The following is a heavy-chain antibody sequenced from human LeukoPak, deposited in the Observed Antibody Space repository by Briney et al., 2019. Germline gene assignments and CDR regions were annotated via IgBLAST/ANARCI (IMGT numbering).Heavy chain of an antibody. D-gene: IGHD5-12*01. CDR3: ARGGGYDTGLDY. J-gene: IGHJ4*02. Sequence: GGSLRLSCAASGFTFSSYAMSWVRQAPGKGLEWVSTVSGGGGTTYYADSVKGRFTISRDNPKNTLYLQMNSLRAEDTAVYYCARGGGYDTGLDYWGQGTLVTVSS. V-gene: IGHV3-23*01. CDR2: VSGGGGTT. CDR1: GFTFSSYA.